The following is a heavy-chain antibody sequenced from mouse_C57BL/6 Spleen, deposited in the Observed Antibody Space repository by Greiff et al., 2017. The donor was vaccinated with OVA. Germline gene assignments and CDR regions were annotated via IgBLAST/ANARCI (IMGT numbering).Heavy chain of an antibody. D-gene: IGHD4-1*01. J-gene: IGHJ4*01. CDR3: ARGLTGFDAMDY. CDR2: INPYNGGT. V-gene: IGHV1-19*01. Sequence: VQLQQSGPVLVKPGASVKMSCKASGYTFTDYYMNWVKQSHGKSLEWIGVINPYNGGTSYNQKFKGKATLTVDKSSSTAYMELNSLTSEDSAVYYCARGLTGFDAMDYWGQGTSVTVSS. CDR1: GYTFTDYY.